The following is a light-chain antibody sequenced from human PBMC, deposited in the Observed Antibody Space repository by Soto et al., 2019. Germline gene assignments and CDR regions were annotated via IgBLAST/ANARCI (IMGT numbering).Light chain of an antibody. CDR2: GAS. V-gene: IGKV3-20*01. J-gene: IGKJ1*01. CDR1: QSVSSSF. CDR3: QQYDSSPWT. Sequence: EIVLTQSPGTLSLSPGERATLSCRASQSVSSSFLAWYQQKPGQPPRPLIYGASSRATGIPDRFSGSGSGTDFTLTISRLEPEDFAVYYCQQYDSSPWTFGQGTKVEIK.